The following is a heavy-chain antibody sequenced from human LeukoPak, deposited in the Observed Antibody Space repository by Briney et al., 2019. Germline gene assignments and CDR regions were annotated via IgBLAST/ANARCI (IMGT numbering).Heavy chain of an antibody. CDR2: VNLQGST. V-gene: IGHV4-39*07. Sequence: SETLSLTCSVSGGSISSSAYHWSWFRQHPGKGLEWIGEVNLQGSTNYNPSLMGRVAIAVDTSENHISLQLTSVTAADTAVYYCAREGGPYRPLDYSGQGTLVTVSS. CDR3: AREGGPYRPLDY. CDR1: GGSISSSAYH. J-gene: IGHJ4*02.